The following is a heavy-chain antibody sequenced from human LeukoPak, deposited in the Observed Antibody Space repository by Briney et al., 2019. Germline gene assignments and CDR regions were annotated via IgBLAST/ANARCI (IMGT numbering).Heavy chain of an antibody. J-gene: IGHJ4*02. CDR1: GGSISSYY. CDR3: ARGPSRYYYGSGSYYNTRGGYYFDY. CDR2: IYTSGST. Sequence: PSETLSLTCTVSGGSISSYYWIWLRQSAGKGLEWIGRIYTSGSTNYNPSLKSRVTMSVDTSKNQFSLKLSSVTAADTAVYYCARGPSRYYYGSGSYYNTRGGYYFDYWGQGALVTVSS. D-gene: IGHD3-10*01. V-gene: IGHV4-4*07.